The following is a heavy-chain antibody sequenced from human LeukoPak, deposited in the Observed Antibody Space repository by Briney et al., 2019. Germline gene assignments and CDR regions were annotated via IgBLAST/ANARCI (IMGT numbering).Heavy chain of an antibody. CDR2: ISSSSSYI. CDR1: GFTFSSYS. V-gene: IGHV3-21*01. CDR3: ARDHGYSSSQDADYYGMDV. D-gene: IGHD6-13*01. Sequence: PGGSLRLSCAASGFTFSSYSMNWVRQAPGQGLEWVSSISSSSSYIYYADSVKGRFTISRDNAKNSLYLQMNSLRAEDTAVYYCARDHGYSSSQDADYYGMDVWGQGTTVTVSS. J-gene: IGHJ6*02.